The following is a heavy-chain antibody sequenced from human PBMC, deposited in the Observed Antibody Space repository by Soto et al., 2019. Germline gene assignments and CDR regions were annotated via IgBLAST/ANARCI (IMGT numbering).Heavy chain of an antibody. Sequence: GGSLRLSCAASGFTFSSYGMHWVRQAPGKGLEWVAVISYDGSNKYYADSVKGRFTISRDNSKNTLYLQMNSLRAEDTAVYYCAKDNRPGEGQYFDAYYGMDVWGQGTTVTVSS. CDR1: GFTFSSYG. D-gene: IGHD3-9*01. J-gene: IGHJ6*02. CDR3: AKDNRPGEGQYFDAYYGMDV. V-gene: IGHV3-30*18. CDR2: ISYDGSNK.